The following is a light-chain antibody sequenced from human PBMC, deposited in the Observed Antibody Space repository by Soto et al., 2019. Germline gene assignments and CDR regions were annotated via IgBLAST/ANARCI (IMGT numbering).Light chain of an antibody. CDR2: DAS. CDR1: QSISSW. Sequence: DIQMTQSPSTLSASVGDRVTITCRASQSISSWLAWYQQRPGKPPKLLIYDASSLESGVPSRFSSSGSGTEFTLTISSLQPDDFATYYCHQYNTYSPRTFGQGTKVDIK. J-gene: IGKJ1*01. CDR3: HQYNTYSPRT. V-gene: IGKV1-5*01.